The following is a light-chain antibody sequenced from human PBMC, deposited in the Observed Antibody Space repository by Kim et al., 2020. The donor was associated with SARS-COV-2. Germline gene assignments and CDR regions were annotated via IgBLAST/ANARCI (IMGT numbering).Light chain of an antibody. CDR1: SSDVGGYNY. J-gene: IGLJ3*02. Sequence: QSALTQPASVSGSPGQSITISCTGTSSDVGGYNYVSWYQQHPGKAPKLMIYDVSNRPSGGSNRFSGSKSGNTASLTISGLQAEDEADDYCSSYTSSSTWVFGGGTQLTVL. V-gene: IGLV2-14*03. CDR2: DVS. CDR3: SSYTSSSTWV.